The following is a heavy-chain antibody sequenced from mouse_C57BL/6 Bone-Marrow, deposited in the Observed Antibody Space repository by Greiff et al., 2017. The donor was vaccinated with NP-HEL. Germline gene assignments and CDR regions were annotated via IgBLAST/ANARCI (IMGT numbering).Heavy chain of an antibody. Sequence: EVMLVESGGGLVQPGGSLKLSCAASGFTFSDYYMYWVRQTPEKRLEWVAYISNGGGSTYYPDTVKGRFTISRDNAKNTLYLQMSRLKSEDTAMYYCARHYYYGSSSWAMDYWGQGTSVTVSS. CDR1: GFTFSDYY. J-gene: IGHJ4*01. CDR3: ARHYYYGSSSWAMDY. V-gene: IGHV5-12*01. CDR2: ISNGGGST. D-gene: IGHD1-1*01.